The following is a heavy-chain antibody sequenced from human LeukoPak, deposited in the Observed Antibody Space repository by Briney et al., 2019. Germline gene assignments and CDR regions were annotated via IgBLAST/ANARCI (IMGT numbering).Heavy chain of an antibody. Sequence: PGGSLRLSCAASGFTVGSNYMSWVRQAPGKGLEWVSVFYSGGDTYYADSVKGRFTISRDISKNTLYLQMNSLRVEDTAVYYCARGVTIFGVIIYGFDIWGQGTMVTVSS. V-gene: IGHV3-53*01. CDR2: FYSGGDT. D-gene: IGHD3-3*01. CDR1: GFTVGSNY. CDR3: ARGVTIFGVIIYGFDI. J-gene: IGHJ3*02.